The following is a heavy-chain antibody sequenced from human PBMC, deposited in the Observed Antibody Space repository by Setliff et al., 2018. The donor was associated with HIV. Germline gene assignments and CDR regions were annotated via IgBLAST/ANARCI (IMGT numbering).Heavy chain of an antibody. CDR3: ARERAALHYFDY. V-gene: IGHV4-39*07. CDR1: GGSISSSSYY. D-gene: IGHD6-13*01. Sequence: TLSLTCTVSGGSISSSSYYWGWIRQPPGQRLEWIGSIFYSGTTYYNPSLKSRVTISVHTSKNQFSLKLSSLTAADTAFYFCARERAALHYFDYWGRGTLVTVSS. CDR2: IFYSGTT. J-gene: IGHJ4*02.